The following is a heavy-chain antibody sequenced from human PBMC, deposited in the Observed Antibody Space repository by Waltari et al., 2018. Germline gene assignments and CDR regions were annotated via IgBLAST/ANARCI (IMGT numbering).Heavy chain of an antibody. CDR3: AGGIIVVPAAITYYYYYMDV. CDR1: GGTFSSYA. V-gene: IGHV1-69*01. CDR2: VIPCFGTA. J-gene: IGHJ6*03. Sequence: QVQLVQSGAEVKKPGSSVKVSCKASGGTFSSYAISWVRQAPGQGLEWMGGVIPCFGTANDAEKCQGGVTITGDESTSTAYMGLGSVRSEDTAVYYCAGGIIVVPAAITYYYYYMDVWGKGTTVTVSS. D-gene: IGHD2-2*02.